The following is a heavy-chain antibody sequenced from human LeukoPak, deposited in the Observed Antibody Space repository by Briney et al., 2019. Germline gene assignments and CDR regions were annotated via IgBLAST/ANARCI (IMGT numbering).Heavy chain of an antibody. CDR2: ISYDGSNK. J-gene: IGHJ4*02. D-gene: IGHD3-22*01. Sequence: PGRSLRLSCAASGFAFSSYAMHWVRQAPGKGLEWVAFISYDGSNKYYADSVKGRFTISRDNSKNTLYLQMNRLRAQDTAVYYCARCRYYYDSSGQLDYWGQGTLVSVSS. CDR3: ARCRYYYDSSGQLDY. CDR1: GFAFSSYA. V-gene: IGHV3-30*04.